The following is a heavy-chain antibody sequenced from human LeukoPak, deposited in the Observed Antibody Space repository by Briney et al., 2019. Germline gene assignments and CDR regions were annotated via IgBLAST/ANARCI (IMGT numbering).Heavy chain of an antibody. CDR2: ISWNSGSI. J-gene: IGHJ3*02. D-gene: IGHD3-22*01. V-gene: IGHV3-9*01. Sequence: PGRSLRLSCAASGFTFDGYAMHWVRQAPGKGLEWVSGISWNSGSIGYADSVKGRFTISRDNAKNSLYLQMNSLRAEDTALYYCAKGKDDSSGYYFDAFDICGQGTMVTVSS. CDR3: AKGKDDSSGYYFDAFDI. CDR1: GFTFDGYA.